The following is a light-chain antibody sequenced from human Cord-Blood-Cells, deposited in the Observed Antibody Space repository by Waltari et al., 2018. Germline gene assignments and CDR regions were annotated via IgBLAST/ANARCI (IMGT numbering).Light chain of an antibody. CDR3: SSYTSSSTRV. J-gene: IGLJ1*01. CDR2: DVS. V-gene: IGLV2-14*01. CDR1: SSDVGGYHY. Sequence: QSALTQPASVSGSPGQSITIPCTGTSSDVGGYHYVSWYQQRPGKAPKLMIYDVSNRPSGVSNRFSGSKSGNTASLTISGLQAEDEADYYCSSYTSSSTRVFGTGTKVTVL.